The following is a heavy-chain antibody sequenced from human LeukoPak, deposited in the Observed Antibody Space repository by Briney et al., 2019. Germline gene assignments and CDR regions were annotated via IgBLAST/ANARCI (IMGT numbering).Heavy chain of an antibody. V-gene: IGHV4-4*07. CDR3: AVDGRITAAGSFPY. D-gene: IGHD6-13*01. CDR1: GVTISSYD. CDR2: IYTSGST. Sequence: SETLTLTCTASGVTISSYDWSWIRQPAGKGLEWIGRIYTSGSTNYNPSLKSRVTISVDKSKNQFSLKLSSVTAADTAVYYCAVDGRITAAGSFPYWGQGTLVTVSS. J-gene: IGHJ4*02.